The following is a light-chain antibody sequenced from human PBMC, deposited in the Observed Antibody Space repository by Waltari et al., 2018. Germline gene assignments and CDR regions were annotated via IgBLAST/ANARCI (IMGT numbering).Light chain of an antibody. CDR3: QQYNSYST. Sequence: DIQMTQSPYTLSASVGDRVTITCRASQSISSWLAWYQQKPGKAPKLLIYKASNLETGVPSRFSGSGSGTEFTLTIISLQPDDFATYYCQQYNSYSTFGQGTKVEIK. V-gene: IGKV1-5*03. J-gene: IGKJ1*01. CDR2: KAS. CDR1: QSISSW.